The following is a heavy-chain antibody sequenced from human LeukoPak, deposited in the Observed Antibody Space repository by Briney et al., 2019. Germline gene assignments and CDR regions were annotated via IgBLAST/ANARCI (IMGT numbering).Heavy chain of an antibody. CDR3: ARVLNDYSNYSYWYFDL. CDR1: GGSISSYY. CDR2: IYTSGST. J-gene: IGHJ2*01. V-gene: IGHV4-4*07. Sequence: SETLSLTCTVSGGSISSYYWSWIRQRAGKGLEWIGRIYTSGSTNYNPSLKSRVTMSVDTSKNQFSLKLSSVTAADTAVYYCARVLNDYSNYSYWYFDLWGRGTLVTVSS. D-gene: IGHD4-11*01.